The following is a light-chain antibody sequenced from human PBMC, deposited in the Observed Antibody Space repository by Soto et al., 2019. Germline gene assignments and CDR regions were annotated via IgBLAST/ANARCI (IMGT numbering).Light chain of an antibody. CDR1: QSVLYNSDNKNY. CDR3: QQFYSTLYT. CDR2: WAS. J-gene: IGKJ2*01. V-gene: IGKV4-1*01. Sequence: DIVMTQSPDSLAVSLGERATINCRSSQSVLYNSDNKNYLAWYQQKPGQPPKLLIYWASTRESGVPDRFSGSGSGTDFTLTISSLQAEDVAVYYCQQFYSTLYTFGQGTKLEIK.